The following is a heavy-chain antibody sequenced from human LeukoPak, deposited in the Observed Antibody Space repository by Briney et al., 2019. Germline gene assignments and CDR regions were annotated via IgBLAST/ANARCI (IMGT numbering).Heavy chain of an antibody. V-gene: IGHV4-59*01. J-gene: IGHJ4*02. D-gene: IGHD6-19*01. Sequence: SGTLSLTCTVSGGSISSYYWSWIRQPPGKGLEWIGYIYYSGSTNYNPSLKSRVTISVDTSKNQFSLKLSPVTAADTAVYYCARDSDDGGWQFFNYWGQGTLVTVSS. CDR3: ARDSDDGGWQFFNY. CDR1: GGSISSYY. CDR2: IYYSGST.